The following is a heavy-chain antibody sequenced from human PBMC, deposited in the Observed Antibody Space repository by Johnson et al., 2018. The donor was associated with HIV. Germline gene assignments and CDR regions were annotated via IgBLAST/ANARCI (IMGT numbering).Heavy chain of an antibody. D-gene: IGHD2-15*01. CDR1: GFTFDAYA. Sequence: VQSVESGGGLVQPGGSLRVSCAASGFTFDAYAIHWVRQAPGKGLEWVSGIYSGVSSYYGDSVTCRFTISRDNSKNTLYLRMNSLRAEDTAVYYCARSQVAATSEGAFDIWGQGTVVTVSS. CDR3: ARSQVAATSEGAFDI. J-gene: IGHJ3*02. V-gene: IGHV3-66*01. CDR2: IYSGVSS.